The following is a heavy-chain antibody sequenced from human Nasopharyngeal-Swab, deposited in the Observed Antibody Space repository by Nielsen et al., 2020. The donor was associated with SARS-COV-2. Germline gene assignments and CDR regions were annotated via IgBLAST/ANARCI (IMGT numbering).Heavy chain of an antibody. Sequence: GESLKISCAASGFTFSSYWMHWVRQAPGKGLVWVSRINSDGSSTSYAVSVKGRFTISRDNAKNTLYLQMNSLRAEDTAVYYCARDRLWFGELADYWGQGTLVTVSS. V-gene: IGHV3-74*01. CDR3: ARDRLWFGELADY. CDR2: INSDGSST. CDR1: GFTFSSYW. J-gene: IGHJ4*02. D-gene: IGHD3-10*01.